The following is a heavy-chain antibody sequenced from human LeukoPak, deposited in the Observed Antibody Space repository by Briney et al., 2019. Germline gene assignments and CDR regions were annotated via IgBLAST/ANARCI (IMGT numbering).Heavy chain of an antibody. J-gene: IGHJ4*02. Sequence: GGSLRLSCAASGFTFNNYAMSWVRQAPGKGLEWVAVISYDGSNKYYADSVKGRFTISRDNSKNTLYLQMNSLRAEDTAVYYCARSSALWFGELDFDYWGQGTLVTVSS. CDR2: ISYDGSNK. CDR1: GFTFNNYA. CDR3: ARSSALWFGELDFDY. D-gene: IGHD3-10*01. V-gene: IGHV3-30*19.